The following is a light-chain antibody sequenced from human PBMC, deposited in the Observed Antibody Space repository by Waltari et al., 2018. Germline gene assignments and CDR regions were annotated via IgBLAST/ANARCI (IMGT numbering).Light chain of an antibody. CDR2: AAS. CDR3: QQYGSSVYT. V-gene: IGKV3-20*01. J-gene: IGKJ2*01. Sequence: IVLTQSPGTLSLSPGERATLSCSASQRVSSSYLAWYQQKPGQPPRLLIYAASSRATGIPDRFSGSGSGTDFTLTIGRLEPEDFAVYYCQQYGSSVYTFGQGTKLEIK. CDR1: QRVSSSY.